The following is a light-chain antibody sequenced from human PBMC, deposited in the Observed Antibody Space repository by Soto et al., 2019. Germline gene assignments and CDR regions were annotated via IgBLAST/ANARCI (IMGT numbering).Light chain of an antibody. CDR1: QPIDTS. Sequence: DIQMTQAPSSPSASVGDRVTITCRASQPIDTSLNWYQQKPGNAPRLLIYAASSSQSGVPLRFSGSGAGTDFHLTISSLQAEDFATYYCQQSYSSPFTFGPGTKVDIK. CDR2: AAS. V-gene: IGKV1-39*01. J-gene: IGKJ3*01. CDR3: QQSYSSPFT.